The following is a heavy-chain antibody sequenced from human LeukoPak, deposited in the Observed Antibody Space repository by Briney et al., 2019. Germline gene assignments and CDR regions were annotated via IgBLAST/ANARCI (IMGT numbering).Heavy chain of an antibody. V-gene: IGHV1-2*02. Sequence: GASVKVSCKASGYTFTGYYMHWVRQAPGQGLEWMGWINPNSGGTNYAQKFQGRVTMTRDTSISTAYMELSRLRSDDTAVYYCARDFYLYYDSSGIAEDYWGQGTLVTVSS. CDR2: INPNSGGT. D-gene: IGHD3-22*01. CDR3: ARDFYLYYDSSGIAEDY. CDR1: GYTFTGYY. J-gene: IGHJ4*02.